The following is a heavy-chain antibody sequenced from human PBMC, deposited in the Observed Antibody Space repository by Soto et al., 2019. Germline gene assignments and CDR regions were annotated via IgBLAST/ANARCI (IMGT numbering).Heavy chain of an antibody. J-gene: IGHJ4*02. V-gene: IGHV1-69*13. CDR3: AREGYSRSWHPGLLFEY. CDR1: GGTFSSYA. CDR2: IIPIFGTA. D-gene: IGHD6-13*01. Sequence: RASVKVSCKASGGTFSSYAISWVRQAPGQGLEWMGGIIPIFGTANYAQKFQGRVTITADESTSTAYMELSSLRSEDTAVYYCAREGYSRSWHPGLLFEYWGQGTLVTVSS.